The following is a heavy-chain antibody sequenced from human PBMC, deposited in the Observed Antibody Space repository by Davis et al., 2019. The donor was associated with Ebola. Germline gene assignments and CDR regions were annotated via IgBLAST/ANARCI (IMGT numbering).Heavy chain of an antibody. Sequence: PSETLSLTCAASGFTFSNYWMSWVRQAPGKGLEWVANIKQDGSEKYDVASVRGRFNISRDNTKNSLYLQMKSLRVEDTAVYYCARDNRGRPLGYWGQGTLVIVSS. V-gene: IGHV3-7*03. CDR3: ARDNRGRPLGY. D-gene: IGHD3-16*02. CDR1: GFTFSNYW. J-gene: IGHJ4*02. CDR2: IKQDGSEK.